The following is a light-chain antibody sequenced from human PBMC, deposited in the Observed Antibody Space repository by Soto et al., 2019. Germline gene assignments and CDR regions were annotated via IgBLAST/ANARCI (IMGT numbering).Light chain of an antibody. V-gene: IGKV3-20*01. J-gene: IGKJ1*01. CDR2: GAS. CDR3: QQYGSSPRT. CDR1: QSVSSSY. Sequence: EIVLTQSPGTLSLSPRERDTLSCRASQSVSSSYLAWYQQKPGQAPRLLIYGASSRATGIPDRFSGSGSGADFTLTIIRLEPEDFAVYYCQQYGSSPRTFGQGTKVDIK.